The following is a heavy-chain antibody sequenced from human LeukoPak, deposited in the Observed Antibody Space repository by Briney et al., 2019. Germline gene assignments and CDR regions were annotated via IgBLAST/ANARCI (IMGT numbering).Heavy chain of an antibody. V-gene: IGHV3-21*01. CDR3: VRERSYCSGATCSLDL. CDR2: TGLSSSYI. CDR1: GFSLSIYD. J-gene: IGHJ5*02. D-gene: IGHD2-15*01. Sequence: GGSLRLSCAASGFSLSIYDMVWVRQAPGKGLEWIASTGLSSSYIGYADSVKGRFTISRDNGENSVYLQMNSLRAGDTAVYFCVRERSYCSGATCSLDLWGQGTLVTVSS.